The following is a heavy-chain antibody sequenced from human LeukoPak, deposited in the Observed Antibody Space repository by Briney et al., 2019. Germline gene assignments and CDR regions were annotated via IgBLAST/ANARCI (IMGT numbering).Heavy chain of an antibody. CDR2: ISSASNTI. CDR3: ARDGWYGDYNWFDP. J-gene: IGHJ5*02. D-gene: IGHD3-10*01. Sequence: GESLRLSCAASGFTFSSYSMNWVRQAPGKGLEWVSYISSASNTIYYADSVKGRFTISRDNAKNSLYLQMNSLRAEDTAMYYCARDGWYGDYNWFDPWGQGTLVTVSS. V-gene: IGHV3-48*01. CDR1: GFTFSSYS.